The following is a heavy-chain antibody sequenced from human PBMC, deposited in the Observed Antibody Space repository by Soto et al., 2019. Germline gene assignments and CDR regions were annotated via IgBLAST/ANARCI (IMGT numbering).Heavy chain of an antibody. V-gene: IGHV4-31*03. CDR3: ARGSNIVATTY. D-gene: IGHD5-12*01. CDR2: IYYSGST. Sequence: LSLTCTVSGGSISSGGYYWSWIRQHPGKGLEWIGYIYYSGSTYYNPSLKSRVTISVDTSKNQFSLKLSSVTAADTAVYYCARGSNIVATTYWGQGTLVTVSS. CDR1: GGSISSGGYY. J-gene: IGHJ4*02.